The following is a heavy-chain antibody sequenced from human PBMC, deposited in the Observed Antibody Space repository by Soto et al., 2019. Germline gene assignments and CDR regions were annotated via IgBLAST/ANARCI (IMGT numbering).Heavy chain of an antibody. D-gene: IGHD6-13*01. CDR2: IYYSGSI. CDR1: GGSISSSDHY. Sequence: SETLSLTCTVSGGSISSSDHYWAWIRQPPGKGLEWLATIYYSGSIYYSPSLKSRATISVDTSKNQISLNLTSVTAADTALYYCARHRINRGSWYWVDPWGQGTLVTVSS. J-gene: IGHJ5*02. CDR3: ARHRINRGSWYWVDP. V-gene: IGHV4-39*01.